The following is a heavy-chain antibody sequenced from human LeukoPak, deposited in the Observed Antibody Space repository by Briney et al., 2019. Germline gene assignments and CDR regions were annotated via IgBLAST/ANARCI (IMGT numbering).Heavy chain of an antibody. CDR1: GFTFSSYG. D-gene: IGHD3-22*01. CDR3: AKDTPDSSAYYLEN. CDR2: IRYDGSNK. V-gene: IGHV3-30*02. J-gene: IGHJ4*02. Sequence: QLGGSLRLSCAASGFTFSSYGMHWVRQAPGKGLEWVAFIRYDGSNKYYADSVKGRFTISRDNSKNTLYLQMNSLRAEDTAVYYCAKDTPDSSAYYLENWGQGTLVTVSS.